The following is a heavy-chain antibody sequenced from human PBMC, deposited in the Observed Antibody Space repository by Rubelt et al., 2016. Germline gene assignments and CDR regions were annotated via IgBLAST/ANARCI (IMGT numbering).Heavy chain of an antibody. V-gene: IGHV3-30*04. CDR3: AREMQLDSTYYFDY. Sequence: QVQLVESGGGVVQPGRSLRLSCAASGFTFSSYAMHWVRQAPGKGLEWVAVISYDGSNKYYADSVKGRLTICRDNSKNTLYLQMNSLRAEDTAVYYCAREMQLDSTYYFDYWGQGTLVTVSS. D-gene: IGHD6-13*01. CDR1: GFTFSSYA. CDR2: ISYDGSNK. J-gene: IGHJ4*02.